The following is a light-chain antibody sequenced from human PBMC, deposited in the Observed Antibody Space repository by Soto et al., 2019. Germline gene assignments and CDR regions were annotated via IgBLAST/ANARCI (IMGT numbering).Light chain of an antibody. CDR3: CSYAGSSTYV. J-gene: IGLJ1*01. CDR2: EGS. V-gene: IGLV2-23*01. CDR1: SSDVGSYNL. Sequence: QSALTQPASVSGSPGQSITISCTGNSSDVGSYNLVSWYQQHPGKAPKFMIYEGSKRPSGVPYRFSGSKSGNTASLTISGLQAEDEADYYCCSYAGSSTYVFGTGTKVTVL.